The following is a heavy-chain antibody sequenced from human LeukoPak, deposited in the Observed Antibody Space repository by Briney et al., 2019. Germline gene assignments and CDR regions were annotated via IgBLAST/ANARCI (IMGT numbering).Heavy chain of an antibody. D-gene: IGHD3-10*01. CDR2: IITSSRST. Sequence: HPGGSLRLSCTASGFTFSGFSMHWVRQAPGKGLEWLSYIITSSRSTYYADSVKGRFTISRDNAKNTLFLDMHSLRPGDSAVYYCARSAVRGVACDYWGQGTLLTVSS. V-gene: IGHV3-48*01. CDR1: GFTFSGFS. J-gene: IGHJ4*02. CDR3: ARSAVRGVACDY.